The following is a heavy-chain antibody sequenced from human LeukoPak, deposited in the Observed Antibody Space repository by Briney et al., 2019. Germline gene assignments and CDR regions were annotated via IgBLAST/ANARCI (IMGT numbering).Heavy chain of an antibody. CDR2: ISGSGGDT. D-gene: IGHD4-23*01. Sequence: GGSLSLSCAASGFTFSSYGMGWVRQAPGEGRGWGSAISGSGGDTYYADSVRGRLTISRDHAKSTQYLQMSSLRAEDTAVYYCAKDLGSVVTPPSLDFRGQGGLATVSS. V-gene: IGHV3-23*01. J-gene: IGHJ4*02. CDR3: AKDLGSVVTPPSLDF. CDR1: GFTFSSYG.